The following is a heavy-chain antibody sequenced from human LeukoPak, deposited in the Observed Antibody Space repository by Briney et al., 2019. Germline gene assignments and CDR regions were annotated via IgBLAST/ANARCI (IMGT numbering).Heavy chain of an antibody. D-gene: IGHD1-1*01. CDR1: GYSPRRTYS. CDR2: ISYSGIT. Sequence: PETLSLTCILSGYSPRRTYSGAWIPQPPGKGREWIPTISYSGITYYTPSLERRLIISLNTSRNLFSLRLSSVTEAKPGVYYCERLNASVAPYDYWGLGTLVAVSS. J-gene: IGHJ4*02. V-gene: IGHV4-38-2*02. CDR3: ERLNASVAPYDY.